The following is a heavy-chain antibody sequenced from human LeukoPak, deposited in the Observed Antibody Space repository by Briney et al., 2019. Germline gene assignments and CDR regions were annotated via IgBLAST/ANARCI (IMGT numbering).Heavy chain of an antibody. Sequence: GGSLRLSCAASGFTFSNYAMTWVRQAPGKGLEWVSAISGSGGDTYYADSMKGRFTISRDNSKNTLYLQMNSLRAEDTALYYCARDDYDYLVAGVLNVWGQGTMVTVSS. CDR1: GFTFSNYA. J-gene: IGHJ3*01. CDR2: ISGSGGDT. D-gene: IGHD3-16*01. CDR3: ARDDYDYLVAGVLNV. V-gene: IGHV3-23*01.